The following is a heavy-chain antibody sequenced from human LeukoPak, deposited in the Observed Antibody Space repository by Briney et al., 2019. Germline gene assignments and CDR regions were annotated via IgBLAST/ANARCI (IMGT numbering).Heavy chain of an antibody. CDR3: ARGSGGNYKAFDY. CDR1: GGSISSYY. D-gene: IGHD1-26*01. CDR2: IYYSGST. J-gene: IGHJ4*02. Sequence: PSETLSLTCTVSGGSISSYYWSWIRQPPAKGLELIGYIYYSGSTNYNPSLKSRVTISVDTSKNQFSLKLSSVTAADTAVYYCARGSGGNYKAFDYWGQGTLVTVSS. V-gene: IGHV4-59*01.